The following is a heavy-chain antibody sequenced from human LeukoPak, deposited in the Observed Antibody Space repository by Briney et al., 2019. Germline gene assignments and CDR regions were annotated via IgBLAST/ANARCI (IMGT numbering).Heavy chain of an antibody. CDR1: GFTYSNHG. D-gene: IGHD6-13*01. V-gene: IGHV3-74*01. Sequence: GGTLRLSCAGYGFTYSNHGMNWVRQAPGKGLVWVSRINSDGSSTSYADSVKGRFTISRDNAKSTLYLQMNSLRAEDTAVYYCARDFGCRSSCSDAFDIWGQGTMVTVSS. CDR2: INSDGSST. J-gene: IGHJ3*02. CDR3: ARDFGCRSSCSDAFDI.